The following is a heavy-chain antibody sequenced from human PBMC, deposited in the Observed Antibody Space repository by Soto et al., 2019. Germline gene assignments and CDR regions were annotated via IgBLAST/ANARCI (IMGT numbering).Heavy chain of an antibody. Sequence: ASVKVSCKASGYTFTSYDINWVRQATGQGLEWMGWMNPNSGNTGYAQKFQGRVTMTRNTSISTAYMELSSLRSEDTAVYYCARVGGFWSGYYTSYYYYGMDVWGQGTTVTVSS. V-gene: IGHV1-8*01. D-gene: IGHD3-3*01. J-gene: IGHJ6*02. CDR3: ARVGGFWSGYYTSYYYYGMDV. CDR1: GYTFTSYD. CDR2: MNPNSGNT.